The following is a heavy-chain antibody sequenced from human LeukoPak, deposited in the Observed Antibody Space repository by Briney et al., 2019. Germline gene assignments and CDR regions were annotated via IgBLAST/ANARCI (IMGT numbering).Heavy chain of an antibody. J-gene: IGHJ5*02. V-gene: IGHV4-4*02. D-gene: IGHD3-3*01. CDR3: ARLNFLEWFYPRGGTRNNWFDP. Sequence: PSGTLSLTCAVSGGSISSSNWWSWVRQPPGKGLEWIGEIYHSGSTNYNPSLKSRVTISVDKSKNQFSLKLSSVTAADTAVYYCARLNFLEWFYPRGGTRNNWFDPWGQGTLVTVSS. CDR2: IYHSGST. CDR1: GGSISSSNW.